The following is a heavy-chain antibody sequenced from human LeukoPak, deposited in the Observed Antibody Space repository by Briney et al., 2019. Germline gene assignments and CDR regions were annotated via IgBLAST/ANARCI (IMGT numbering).Heavy chain of an antibody. CDR1: GFTVSSNY. CDR3: ARGIAVAY. V-gene: IGHV3-7*01. J-gene: IGHJ4*02. CDR2: IKQDGSEK. Sequence: GGSLRLSCAASGFTVSSNYMSWVRQAPGKGLEWVANIKQDGSEKYYVDSVKGRFTISRDNAKNSLYLQMNSLRAEDTAVYYCARGIAVAYWGQGTLATVSS. D-gene: IGHD6-19*01.